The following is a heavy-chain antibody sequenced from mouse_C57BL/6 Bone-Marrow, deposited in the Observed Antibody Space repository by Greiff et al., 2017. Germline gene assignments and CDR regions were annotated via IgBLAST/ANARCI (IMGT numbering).Heavy chain of an antibody. V-gene: IGHV3-6*01. CDR3: ARVGWLGKAMDY. Sequence: EVKLVESGPGLVKPSQSLSLTCSVTGYSITSGYYWNWIRQFPGNKLEWMGYISYDGSNNYNPSLKNRISITRDTSKNQFFLKLNSVTTEDTATYDCARVGWLGKAMDYWGQGTSVTVSS. CDR2: ISYDGSN. D-gene: IGHD2-3*01. J-gene: IGHJ4*01. CDR1: GYSITSGYY.